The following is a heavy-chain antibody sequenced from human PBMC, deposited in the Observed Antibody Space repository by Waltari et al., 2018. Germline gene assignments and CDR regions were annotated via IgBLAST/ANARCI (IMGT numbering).Heavy chain of an antibody. J-gene: IGHJ4*02. CDR3: ANSLGGSSWYYFDY. CDR2: IYYSGST. D-gene: IGHD6-13*01. V-gene: IGHV4-39*07. CDR1: GGSIGRSRYY. Sequence: QLTLQESGPGLVKPSETLSLTCTVSGGSIGRSRYYGGWISQPPGKGLEWIGSIYYSGSTYYNPSLKSRVTISVDTSKNQFSLKLSSVTAADTAVYYCANSLGGSSWYYFDYWGQGTLVTVSS.